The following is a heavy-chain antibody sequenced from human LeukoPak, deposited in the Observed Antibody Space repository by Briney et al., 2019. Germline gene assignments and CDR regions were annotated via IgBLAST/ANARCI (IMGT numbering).Heavy chain of an antibody. CDR3: AKGPKLAGTSWFDP. V-gene: IGHV3-23*01. J-gene: IGHJ5*02. Sequence: TGGSLRPSCAASGFTFSSSAMSWVRQAPGKGLEWVSAITTGGATTFYADDLKGRFTISRDNSDNTLYLQVNSLRPEDQAVYYCAKGPKLAGTSWFDPWGQGTLVSVS. D-gene: IGHD6-19*01. CDR2: ITTGGATT. CDR1: GFTFSSSA.